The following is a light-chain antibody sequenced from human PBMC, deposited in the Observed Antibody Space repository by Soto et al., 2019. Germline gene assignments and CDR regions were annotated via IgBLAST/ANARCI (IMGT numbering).Light chain of an antibody. V-gene: IGKV3-20*01. CDR3: QKYGSSPSIT. CDR2: GAS. J-gene: IGKJ5*01. CDR1: QSINTY. Sequence: EIVLTQSPATLSLSPGERATLSCRASQSINTYLAWYQQKPGQAPRLLIYGASSRATGIPDRFSGSGSGADFTLTISRLEPEDFAVYYCQKYGSSPSITFGQGTRLEIK.